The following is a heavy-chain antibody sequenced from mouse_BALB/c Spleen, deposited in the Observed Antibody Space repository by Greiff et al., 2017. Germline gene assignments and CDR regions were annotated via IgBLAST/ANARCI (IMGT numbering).Heavy chain of an antibody. D-gene: IGHD2-10*02. CDR3: ARGDSSRYGNVYAMDY. J-gene: IGHJ4*01. V-gene: IGHV14-3*02. CDR2: IDPANGNT. CDR1: GFNIKDTY. Sequence: VQLQQSGADLVKPGASVKLSCTASGFNIKDTYMHWVKQRPEQGLEWIGRIDPANGNTKYDPKFQGKATITADTSSNTAYLQLSSLTSEDTAVYYCARGDSSRYGNVYAMDYWGQGTAVTVSS.